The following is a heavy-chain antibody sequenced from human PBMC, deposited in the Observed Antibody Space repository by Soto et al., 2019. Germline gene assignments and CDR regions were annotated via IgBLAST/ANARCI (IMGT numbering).Heavy chain of an antibody. J-gene: IGHJ6*02. CDR3: ARAVYSSSSGGYYYYYYGMDV. Sequence: VASVKVSCKASGGTFSSYAISWVRQAPGQGLEWMGGIIPIFGTANYAQKFQGRVTITADESTSTAYMELSSLRSEDTAVYYCARAVYSSSSGGYYYYYYGMDVRGQGTTVTISS. D-gene: IGHD6-6*01. CDR1: GGTFSSYA. CDR2: IIPIFGTA. V-gene: IGHV1-69*13.